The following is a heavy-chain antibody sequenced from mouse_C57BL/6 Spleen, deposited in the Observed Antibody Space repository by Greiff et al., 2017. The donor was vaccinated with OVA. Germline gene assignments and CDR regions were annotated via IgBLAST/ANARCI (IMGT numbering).Heavy chain of an antibody. D-gene: IGHD1-1*01. V-gene: IGHV14-2*01. J-gene: IGHJ3*01. CDR3: AYYCGSSYVWAWFAY. CDR2: IDPEDGET. CDR1: GFNIKDYY. Sequence: EVKLQESGAELVKPGASVKLSCTASGFNIKDYYMHWVKQRTEQGLEWIGRIDPEDGETKYAPKFQGKATITADTSSNTAYLQLSSLTSEDTAVYYCAYYCGSSYVWAWFAYWGQGTLVTVSA.